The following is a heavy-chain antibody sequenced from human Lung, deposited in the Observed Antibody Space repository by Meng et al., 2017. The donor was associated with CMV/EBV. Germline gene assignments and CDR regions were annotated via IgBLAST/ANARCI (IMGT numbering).Heavy chain of an antibody. Sequence: SXTLSLTCTVSGYSISSGYYWGWIRQPPGKGLEWIGNIYKSGRTFYSPSLKTRVTMSVDTSKNQFSLKLRSVTAADTAVYYCARFPFDYWGQGTVVTVSS. CDR1: GYSISSGYY. CDR2: IYKSGRT. CDR3: ARFPFDY. J-gene: IGHJ4*02. V-gene: IGHV4-38-2*02.